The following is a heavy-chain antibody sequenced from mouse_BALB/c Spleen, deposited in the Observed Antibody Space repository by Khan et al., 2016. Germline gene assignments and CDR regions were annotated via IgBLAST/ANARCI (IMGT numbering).Heavy chain of an antibody. V-gene: IGHV10-1*02. CDR3: MRSNDYDVYFDY. CDR1: GFTFNIYA. J-gene: IGHJ2*01. CDR2: IRSKSNNYAT. Sequence: EVQLVETGGGLVQPKGSLKLSCAASGFTFNIYAMNWVRQAPGKGLEWVARIRSKSNNYATYYVDSVKDRFTISRDDSQSMLYLQMNNLKTEDTAMYYFMRSNDYDVYFDYWGQGIPLTVSS. D-gene: IGHD2-4*01.